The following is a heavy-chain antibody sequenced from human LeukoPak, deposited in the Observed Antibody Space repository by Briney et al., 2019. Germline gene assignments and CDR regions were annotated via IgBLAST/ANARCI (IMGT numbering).Heavy chain of an antibody. CDR1: GYTFTSYA. CDR2: ITTDTGNP. J-gene: IGHJ3*02. Sequence: ASVKVSCKASGYTFTSYAINWVRQAPGQGLEWMGWITTDTGNPTYAQGFTGRFVFSLDTSVSTAYLQISSLKAEDTAVYYYARDGARLDIWGQGTMVTVSS. CDR3: ARDGARLDI. V-gene: IGHV7-4-1*02. D-gene: IGHD4/OR15-4a*01.